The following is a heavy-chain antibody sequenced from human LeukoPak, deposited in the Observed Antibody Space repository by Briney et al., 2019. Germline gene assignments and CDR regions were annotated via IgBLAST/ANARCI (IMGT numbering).Heavy chain of an antibody. V-gene: IGHV3-15*01. D-gene: IGHD1-26*01. CDR3: TKEPIVGFDD. Sequence: GGSLRLSCAASGFTFSNAWLSWLGPAPGKGLEGVGRIKSKTDGGTTDYAAPVKGRFTISRDDSKNTLYLQMNSLKTEHTGVYYCTKEPIVGFDDWGQGTLVTVS. CDR1: GFTFSNAW. J-gene: IGHJ4*02. CDR2: IKSKTDGGTT.